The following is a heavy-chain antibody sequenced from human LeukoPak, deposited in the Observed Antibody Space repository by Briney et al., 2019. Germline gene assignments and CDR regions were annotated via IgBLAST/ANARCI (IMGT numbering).Heavy chain of an antibody. D-gene: IGHD3-22*01. CDR2: MNPNSGNT. V-gene: IGHV1-8*02. CDR1: GYTFTSYG. J-gene: IGHJ5*02. CDR3: ARGRSYYYDSSGYQP. Sequence: ASVKVSCKASGYTFTSYGISWVRQAPGQGLEWMGWMNPNSGNTGYAQKFQGRVTMTRNTSISTAYMELSSLRSEDTAVYYCARGRSYYYDSSGYQPWGQGTLVTVSS.